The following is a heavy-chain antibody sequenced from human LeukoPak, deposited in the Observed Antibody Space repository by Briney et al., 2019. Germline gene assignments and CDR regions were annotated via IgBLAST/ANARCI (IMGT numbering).Heavy chain of an antibody. V-gene: IGHV3-48*03. Sequence: QPGGSLRLSSAASGFTLSSYEMNWVRQAPGKGLEWVSYISSSGSTIYYADSVKGRFTISRDNANNSLYLQMDSLRAEDTAVYYCARDGTNYDYVWGSYRHPFDYWGQGTLVTVSS. J-gene: IGHJ4*02. D-gene: IGHD3-16*02. CDR1: GFTLSSYE. CDR3: ARDGTNYDYVWGSYRHPFDY. CDR2: ISSSGSTI.